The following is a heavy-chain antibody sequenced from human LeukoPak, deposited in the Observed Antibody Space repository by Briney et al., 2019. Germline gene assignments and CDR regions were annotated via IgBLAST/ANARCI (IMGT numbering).Heavy chain of an antibody. CDR2: IGHIGNT. CDR3: ARVYWRLGAHDAFDI. D-gene: IGHD1-26*01. J-gene: IGHJ3*02. Sequence: PSETLSLTCTVSGYSITTNYWGWLRQPPGQGLEWIGTIGHIGNTFYNPSLTGRVSISVATSKNHFSLNLTSVTATDTALYYCARVYWRLGAHDAFDIWGQGTMVTVSS. V-gene: IGHV4-38-2*02. CDR1: GYSITTNY.